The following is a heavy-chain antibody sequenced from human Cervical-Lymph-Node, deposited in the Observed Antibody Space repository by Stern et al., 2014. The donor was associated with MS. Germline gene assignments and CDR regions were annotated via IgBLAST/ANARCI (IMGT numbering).Heavy chain of an antibody. CDR2: IYYSGST. D-gene: IGHD3-22*01. CDR1: GGSISSGDYY. V-gene: IGHV4-30-4*01. Sequence: VQLQESGPGLVKPSQTLSLTCTVSGGSISSGDYYWSWIRQPPGKGLEWIGYIYYSGSTYYNPSLKSRGTISGDTSKNQFSLKLSSVTAADTAVYYCARWERSGYGFDYWGQGTLVTVSS. CDR3: ARWERSGYGFDY. J-gene: IGHJ4*02.